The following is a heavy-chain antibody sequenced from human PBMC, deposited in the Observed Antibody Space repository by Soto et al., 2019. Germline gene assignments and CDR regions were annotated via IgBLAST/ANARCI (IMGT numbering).Heavy chain of an antibody. CDR2: IIASNGNT. V-gene: IGHV1-18*04. D-gene: IGHD2-2*02. CDR3: ARDPIGYCSSTSWYTGVYSDDYYYYGMDV. Sequence: SVNVSCKASGCTFTSYCINWVPQSPRQGLEWMGWIIASNGNTNYAQKRQGRVNMTTDTYTSTAYMELRSLRSDDTAVYYCARDPIGYCSSTSWYTGVYSDDYYYYGMDVWG. CDR1: GCTFTSYC. J-gene: IGHJ6*02.